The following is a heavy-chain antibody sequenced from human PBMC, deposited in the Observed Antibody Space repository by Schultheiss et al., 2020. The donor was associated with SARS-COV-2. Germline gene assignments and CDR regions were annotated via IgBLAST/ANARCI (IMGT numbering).Heavy chain of an antibody. CDR1: GGSISSGSYY. V-gene: IGHV4-61*01. D-gene: IGHD3-22*01. CDR3: ARRTYYYDSSGYLAGGYYYYMDV. Sequence: SETLSLTCTVSGGSISSGSYYWSWIRQPPGKGLEWIGCIYYSGSTNYNPSLKSRVTISVDTSKNQFSLKLSSVTAADTAVYYCARRTYYYDSSGYLAGGYYYYMDVWGKGTTVTVSS. CDR2: IYYSGST. J-gene: IGHJ6*03.